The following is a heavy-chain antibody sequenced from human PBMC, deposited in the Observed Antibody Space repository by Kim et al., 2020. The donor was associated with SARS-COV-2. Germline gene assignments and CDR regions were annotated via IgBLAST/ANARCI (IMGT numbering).Heavy chain of an antibody. CDR2: INPNGGST. CDR1: GYTFTSSY. CDR3: ARRACSGTSCYFDY. Sequence: ASVKVSCKASGYTFTSSYIHWVRHTPGQGLEWMGIINPNGGSTSYAQKFQGRVAMTRDTSTSTVHMELTGLRSEDTAVYYCARRACSGTSCYFDYWGQGTLVTVFS. J-gene: IGHJ4*02. D-gene: IGHD2-2*01. V-gene: IGHV1-46*01.